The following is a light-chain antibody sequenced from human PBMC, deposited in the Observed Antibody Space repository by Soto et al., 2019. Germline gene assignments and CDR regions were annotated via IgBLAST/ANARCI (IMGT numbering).Light chain of an antibody. CDR3: QQYENLPT. CDR2: DAS. Sequence: DIQMTQSPSSLSSSVVYXXTITFQASQNINNYLNWYQQKPGRAPKLLIYDASNLEAGVPSRFRGSGSGTDFTFTISRLQPEDIATYYCQQYENLPTFGQGTRLEIK. CDR1: QNINNY. V-gene: IGKV1-33*01. J-gene: IGKJ5*01.